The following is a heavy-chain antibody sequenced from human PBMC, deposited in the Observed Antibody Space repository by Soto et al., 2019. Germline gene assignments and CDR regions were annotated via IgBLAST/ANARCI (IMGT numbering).Heavy chain of an antibody. CDR1: GASISSYY. V-gene: IGHV4-59*01. CDR2: IYYSGST. CDR3: ARSYDDSGPNSGGYGFDI. J-gene: IGHJ3*02. D-gene: IGHD3-22*01. Sequence: SETLSLTCSVSGASISSYYWSWIRQPPGKGLEWLAYIYYSGSTSYNPSLKSRVSISLDTSMNQFSLKLSSVTAADTAVYYCARSYDDSGPNSGGYGFDIWGQGTMVTVSS.